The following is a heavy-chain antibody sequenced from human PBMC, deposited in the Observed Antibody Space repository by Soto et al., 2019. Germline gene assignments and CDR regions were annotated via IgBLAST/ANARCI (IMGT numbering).Heavy chain of an antibody. Sequence: GASVKVSCKASGFTFTSSAVQWVRQARGQRLEWIGWIVVGSGNTNYAQKFQERVTITRDMSTSTAYMELSSLRSEDTAVYYCAAVPPLCYGGDCYSGYWGQGTLVTVSS. J-gene: IGHJ4*02. CDR1: GFTFTSSA. CDR3: AAVPPLCYGGDCYSGY. V-gene: IGHV1-58*01. CDR2: IVVGSGNT. D-gene: IGHD2-21*02.